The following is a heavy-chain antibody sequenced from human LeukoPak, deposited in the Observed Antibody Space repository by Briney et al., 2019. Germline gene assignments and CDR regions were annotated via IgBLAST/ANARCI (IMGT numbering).Heavy chain of an antibody. CDR3: ARDVGASAPDAFGI. J-gene: IGHJ3*02. CDR2: ISTSSNYI. Sequence: GGSLRLSCTASGFTFSTYNMNWVRQAPGKGLEWASSISTSSNYIYYADSVKGRFTISRDNAKNSLYLQMNSLRVEDTDVYYCARDVGASAPDAFGIWGQGTMVTVSS. D-gene: IGHD1-26*01. V-gene: IGHV3-21*01. CDR1: GFTFSTYN.